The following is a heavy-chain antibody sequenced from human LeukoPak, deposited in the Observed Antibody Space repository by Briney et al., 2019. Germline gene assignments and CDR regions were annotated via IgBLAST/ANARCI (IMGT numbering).Heavy chain of an antibody. J-gene: IGHJ4*02. CDR1: GGSISGYF. D-gene: IGHD5-12*01. Sequence: PSETLSLTCTVSGGSISGYFWTWIRQPAGKGLEWIGRIYSSGSNNYNPSLKSRVTMLLDTSKNHFSLNLTSVTAADTAVYYCAREPTSGREPTSGRPLDYWGQGTLVTVSS. CDR2: IYSSGSN. V-gene: IGHV4-4*07. CDR3: AREPTSGREPTSGRPLDY.